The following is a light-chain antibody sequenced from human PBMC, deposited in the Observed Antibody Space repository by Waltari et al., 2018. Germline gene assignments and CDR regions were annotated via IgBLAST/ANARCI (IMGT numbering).Light chain of an antibody. CDR2: DGS. CDR1: QSLSSK. CDR3: QQYNIWPPWT. J-gene: IGKJ1*01. Sequence: EIVMTQSPASLSVSPGDRATLSCRASQSLSSKLAWYQQIPGQAPRLLLYDGSIRAAGVPARFSGGGSGTEFTLTISSLQSEDVAVYYCQQYNIWPPWTFGQGTKVEIK. V-gene: IGKV3-15*01.